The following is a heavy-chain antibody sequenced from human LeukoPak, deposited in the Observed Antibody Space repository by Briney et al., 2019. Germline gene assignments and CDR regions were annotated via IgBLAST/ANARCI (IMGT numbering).Heavy chain of an antibody. CDR2: INSDGSST. CDR1: AFTFSSYW. J-gene: IGHJ3*02. Sequence: GGSLILSCAASAFTFSSYWMHWVRQAPGKGLVWFSRINSDGSSTSYADSVKGRFTIFRDNAKNTLYLQMNSLRAEDTAVYYCAKDLWVVVITTDAFDIWGQGTMVTVSS. CDR3: AKDLWVVVITTDAFDI. V-gene: IGHV3-74*01. D-gene: IGHD3-22*01.